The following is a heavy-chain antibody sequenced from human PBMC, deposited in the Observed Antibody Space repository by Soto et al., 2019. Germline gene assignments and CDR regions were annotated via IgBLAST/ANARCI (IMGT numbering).Heavy chain of an antibody. CDR1: GYTFTSYG. V-gene: IGHV1-18*04. CDR3: ASGVVTMVRGVIITPDYYYGMDV. D-gene: IGHD3-10*01. Sequence: ASVKVSCKASGYTFTSYGISWVRQAPGQGLEWMGWISAYNGNTNYAQKLQGRVTMTTDTSTSTAYMELRSLRSDDTAVYYCASGVVTMVRGVIITPDYYYGMDVWGQGTTVTVS. CDR2: ISAYNGNT. J-gene: IGHJ6*02.